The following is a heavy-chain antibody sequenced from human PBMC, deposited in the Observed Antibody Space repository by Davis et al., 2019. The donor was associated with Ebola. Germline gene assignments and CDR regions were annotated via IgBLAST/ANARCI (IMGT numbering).Heavy chain of an antibody. Sequence: ASVKVSCKASGYTFTSYGISWVRQAPGQGLEWMGWISAYNGNTNYAQKLQGRVTMTTDTSTSTAYMELRSLRSDDTAVYYCARDCWGSTSCLPFDYWGQGTLVTVSS. J-gene: IGHJ4*02. CDR2: ISAYNGNT. V-gene: IGHV1-18*01. D-gene: IGHD2-2*01. CDR1: GYTFTSYG. CDR3: ARDCWGSTSCLPFDY.